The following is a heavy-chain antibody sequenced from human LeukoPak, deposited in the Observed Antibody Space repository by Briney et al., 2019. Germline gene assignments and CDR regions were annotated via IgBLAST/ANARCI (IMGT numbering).Heavy chain of an antibody. CDR3: VRTPRGTRSLDV. CDR2: IYYSGST. Sequence: SETLSLTCTVSGGSISSYYWSWIRQPPGKGLEWIGYIYYSGSTNYNPSLKSRVTISVDTSKNQFSLKLSSVTAADTAVYYCVRTPRGTRSLDVWGQGTTVTVSS. V-gene: IGHV4-59*01. CDR1: GGSISSYY. J-gene: IGHJ6*02. D-gene: IGHD1-1*01.